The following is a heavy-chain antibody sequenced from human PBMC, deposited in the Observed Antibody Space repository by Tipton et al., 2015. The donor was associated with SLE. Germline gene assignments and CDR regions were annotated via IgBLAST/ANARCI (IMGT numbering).Heavy chain of an antibody. CDR2: IYTSAST. D-gene: IGHD3-3*01. J-gene: IGHJ4*02. CDR1: GGSISGYY. CDR3: ARVKSIFGVVIIDY. Sequence: TLSLTCTVSGGSISGYYWSWVRQPAGKGLEWVGRIYTSASTIYNPSLKSRVTISVDTSKNQFSLKLSSVTAADTAVYYCARVKSIFGVVIIDYWGQGTLVTVSS. V-gene: IGHV4-4*07.